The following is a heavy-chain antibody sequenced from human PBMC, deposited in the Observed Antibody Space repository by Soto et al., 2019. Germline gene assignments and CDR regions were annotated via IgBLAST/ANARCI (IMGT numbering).Heavy chain of an antibody. V-gene: IGHV3-30-3*01. CDR1: GFTFSSYA. D-gene: IGHD5-18*01. Sequence: GGSLRLSCAASGFTFSSYAMHCLRQAPGKGLEWVAVISYDGSNKYYADSVNGRFTISRDNSKNTLYLQMNSRRAEDTAVYYCARDPGYSLDYWGQGTMVTVPS. J-gene: IGHJ4*02. CDR3: ARDPGYSLDY. CDR2: ISYDGSNK.